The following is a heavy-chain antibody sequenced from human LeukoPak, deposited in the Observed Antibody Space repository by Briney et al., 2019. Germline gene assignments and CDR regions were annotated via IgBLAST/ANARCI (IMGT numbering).Heavy chain of an antibody. D-gene: IGHD2-2*01. CDR3: ARGRWEYQPIKFGLDNYYYMDV. CDR2: MNPNSGNT. J-gene: IGHJ6*03. CDR1: GYTFTSYD. V-gene: IGHV1-8*01. Sequence: ASVTVSFTASGYTFTSYDINWVRHATGQGLEWMGWMNPNSGNTGYAQKFQGRVTMTRNTSISTAYMELSSLRSEATAVYYCARGRWEYQPIKFGLDNYYYMDVWGKGTTVTVSS.